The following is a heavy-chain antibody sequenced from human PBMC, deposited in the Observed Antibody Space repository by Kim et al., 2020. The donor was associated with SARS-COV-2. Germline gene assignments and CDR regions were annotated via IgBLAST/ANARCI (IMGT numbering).Heavy chain of an antibody. CDR3: AKGSLRSCSGASCFPLDY. CDR1: GFTFTSYA. Sequence: GGSLRLSCAASGFTFTSYAMNWVRQAPGKGLEWVAIITGGGTDTYYPDSVKGRFTISRDNSKNTLDLQMISLRVEDTAVYYCAKGSLRSCSGASCFPLDYWGQGTLVTVSS. V-gene: IGHV3-23*01. D-gene: IGHD2-15*01. J-gene: IGHJ4*02. CDR2: ITGGGTDT.